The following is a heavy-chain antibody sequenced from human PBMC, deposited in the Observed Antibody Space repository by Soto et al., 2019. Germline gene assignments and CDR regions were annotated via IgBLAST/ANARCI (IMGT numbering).Heavy chain of an antibody. CDR3: VSRIPSWVFDY. Sequence: GGSLRLSCAASGFTFSSYGMHWVRQAPGKGLEWVAVIWYDGSNKYYADSVKGRFTISRDTSENTLYLRMDKLRVEDTAVHFCVSRIPSWVFDYWGQGTLVTVSS. J-gene: IGHJ4*01. D-gene: IGHD3-16*01. CDR1: GFTFSSYG. CDR2: IWYDGSNK. V-gene: IGHV3-33*01.